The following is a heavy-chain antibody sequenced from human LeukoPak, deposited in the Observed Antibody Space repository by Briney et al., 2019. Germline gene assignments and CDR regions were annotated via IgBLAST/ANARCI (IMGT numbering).Heavy chain of an antibody. CDR1: GFTFDDYG. Sequence: PGGSLRLSCAASGFTFDDYGMSWVRQAPGKGLERVSGINWNGGSTGYADSVKGRFTISRDNAKNSLYLQMNSLRAEDTALYYCARNVGSFTIFNWFDPWGQGTLVTVSS. CDR2: INWNGGST. V-gene: IGHV3-20*04. D-gene: IGHD3-3*01. CDR3: ARNVGSFTIFNWFDP. J-gene: IGHJ5*02.